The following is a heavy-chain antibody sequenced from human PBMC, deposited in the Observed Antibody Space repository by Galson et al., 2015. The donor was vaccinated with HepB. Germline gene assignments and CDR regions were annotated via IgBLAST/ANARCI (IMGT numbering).Heavy chain of an antibody. CDR1: EFTFSSYA. Sequence: SLRLSCAASEFTFSSYAMSWVRQAPGKGLGWVSVISASGGGTLYADSVKGRFTISRDNSKNTLYLQMNSLRAVDTAVYYCAKGGLTSHEMDVWGKGTTVTVSS. CDR2: ISASGGGT. CDR3: AKGGLTSHEMDV. V-gene: IGHV3-23*01. J-gene: IGHJ6*04. D-gene: IGHD1-14*01.